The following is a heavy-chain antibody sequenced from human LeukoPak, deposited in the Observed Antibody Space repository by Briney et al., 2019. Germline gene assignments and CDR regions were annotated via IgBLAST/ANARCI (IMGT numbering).Heavy chain of an antibody. V-gene: IGHV4-61*02. CDR1: NGSISSNTYF. CDR2: MSSSGIS. CDR3: GRRSRSTWNYRRGDY. Sequence: SETLSLTCTVSNGSISSNTYFWSWIRQPAGKGLEWVGRMSSSGISTYSPSLKSRVTISVDTSKNQFSLKLTSVTAADTAVYYCGRRSRSTWNYRRGDYWGQGTLVTVSS. J-gene: IGHJ4*02. D-gene: IGHD1-7*01.